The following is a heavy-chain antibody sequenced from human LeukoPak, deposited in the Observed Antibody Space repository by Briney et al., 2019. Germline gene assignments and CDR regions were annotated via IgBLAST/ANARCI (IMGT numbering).Heavy chain of an antibody. CDR3: ARVLDYYGSGSRDFDY. D-gene: IGHD3-10*01. CDR2: MYHSGST. J-gene: IGHJ4*02. V-gene: IGHV4-39*07. CDR1: GGSISSGSYY. Sequence: SETLSLTCTVSGGSISSGSYYWSWIRQPAGKGLEWIGSMYHSGSTYYNPSLKSRVTMSADTSKNQFSLKLSSVTAADTAVYYCARVLDYYGSGSRDFDYWGQGILVTVSS.